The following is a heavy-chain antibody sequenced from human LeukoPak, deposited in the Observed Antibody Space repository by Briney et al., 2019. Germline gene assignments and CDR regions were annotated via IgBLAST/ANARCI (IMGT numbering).Heavy chain of an antibody. CDR2: IYPGDSDT. D-gene: IGHD3-10*01. CDR3: ARQRKTYYYGSGSYTSNWFDP. CDR1: GYSFTSYW. Sequence: GESLQISCKGSGYSFTSYWIGWVRQMPGKGLEWMGIIYPGDSDTRYSPSFQGQVTIPADKSLSTAYLQWSSLKASDTAMYYCARQRKTYYYGSGSYTSNWFDPWGQGTLVTVSS. V-gene: IGHV5-51*01. J-gene: IGHJ5*02.